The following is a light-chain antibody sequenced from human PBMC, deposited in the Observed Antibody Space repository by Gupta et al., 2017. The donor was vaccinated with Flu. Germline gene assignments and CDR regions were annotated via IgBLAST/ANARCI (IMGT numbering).Light chain of an antibody. Sequence: QSLFTQPPSVSAAPGPKVTISSSGSSSNIGTNYLCWYQQLPGRAPKLLIYDTSQRPSGIQDRGYCSKSGTAANRGITGSQTGDEADDDCGTQDGRLNTGVFGGGTRLTVL. V-gene: IGLV1-51*01. CDR3: GTQDGRLNTGV. CDR2: DTS. J-gene: IGLJ3*02. CDR1: SSNIGTNY.